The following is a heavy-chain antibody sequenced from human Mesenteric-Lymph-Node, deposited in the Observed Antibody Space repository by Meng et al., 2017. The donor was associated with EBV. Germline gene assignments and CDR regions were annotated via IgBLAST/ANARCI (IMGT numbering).Heavy chain of an antibody. CDR1: GFSLSTRGVL. CDR2: VYWDDDK. V-gene: IGHV2-5*02. Sequence: TLKESGPTLVKPTQTLTLTCTFSGFSLSTRGVLVGWIRQPPGQALEWLALVYWDDDKRYSPSLKSRLSITKNTSKNQVVLTMADMDPVDTGTYYCAGWSARLEYWGPGTLVTISS. J-gene: IGHJ4*02. CDR3: AGWSARLEY. D-gene: IGHD3-3*01.